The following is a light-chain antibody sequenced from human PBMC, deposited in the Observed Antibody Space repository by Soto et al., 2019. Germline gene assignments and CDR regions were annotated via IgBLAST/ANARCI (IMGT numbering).Light chain of an antibody. V-gene: IGKV1-5*03. Sequence: DIQMTQSPSTLSASVGDGVTITCRASESINSWLAWYQQKPGKAPKLLIYKASTLESGVTSRFSGSGSGTEVSLTISSLQPDDFATYYCQQYNSYPYTFGQGTKLEIK. CDR3: QQYNSYPYT. CDR1: ESINSW. J-gene: IGKJ2*01. CDR2: KAS.